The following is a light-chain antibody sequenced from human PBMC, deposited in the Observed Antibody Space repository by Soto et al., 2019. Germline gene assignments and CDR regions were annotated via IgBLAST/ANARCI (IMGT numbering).Light chain of an antibody. CDR1: QSVSSNY. J-gene: IGKJ1*01. Sequence: KESPGTVSSSRGEGATLSCRASQSVSSNYLAWYQQKPGQAPRLLIYGASSRATGIPDRFSGSGSGTDFTLTISRLEPEDFAVYYCQQYGSSGTFGQGTNVDIK. CDR2: GAS. CDR3: QQYGSSGT. V-gene: IGKV3-20*01.